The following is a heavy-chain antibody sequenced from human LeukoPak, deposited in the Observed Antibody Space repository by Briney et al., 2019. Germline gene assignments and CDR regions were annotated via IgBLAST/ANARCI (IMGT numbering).Heavy chain of an antibody. Sequence: SETLSLTCTVSGDSISSGDYYWSWIRQSSGKGLEWIGHMHQSGRTSYHPPLRSRVTISVDRSNNLLSLELNSVTAADTAVYYCARDGRGSYYYAYYFDYWGQGTLVTVSS. CDR1: GDSISSGDYY. CDR3: ARDGRGSYYYAYYFDY. J-gene: IGHJ4*02. CDR2: MHQSGRT. V-gene: IGHV4-30-2*06. D-gene: IGHD1-26*01.